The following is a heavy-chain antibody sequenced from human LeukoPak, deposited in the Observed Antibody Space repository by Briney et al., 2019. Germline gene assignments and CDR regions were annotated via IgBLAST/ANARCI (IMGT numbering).Heavy chain of an antibody. J-gene: IGHJ4*02. CDR3: ARSTFSLYYFDY. CDR1: GGSISSGDYY. V-gene: IGHV4-61*08. Sequence: SETLSLTCTVSGGSISSGDYYWSWIRQPPGKGLEWIGYIYYSGSTNYNPSLKSRVTISVDTSKSQFSLKLSSVTAADTAVYYCARSTFSLYYFDYWDQGTLVTVSS. CDR2: IYYSGST.